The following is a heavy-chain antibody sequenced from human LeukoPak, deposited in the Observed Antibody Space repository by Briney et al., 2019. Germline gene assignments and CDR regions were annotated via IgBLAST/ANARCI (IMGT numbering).Heavy chain of an antibody. V-gene: IGHV3-23*01. J-gene: IGHJ3*02. Sequence: GGSLRLSCAASGLSFSSYATSWVRQAPGQGLEWVSGISGTSGSTYYADSVKGRFTISRDNSKNTLYLQMNSLRAEDTAVYYCAKDHKYSGSPRAFDIWGQGTMVTVSS. D-gene: IGHD1-26*01. CDR2: ISGTSGST. CDR1: GLSFSSYA. CDR3: AKDHKYSGSPRAFDI.